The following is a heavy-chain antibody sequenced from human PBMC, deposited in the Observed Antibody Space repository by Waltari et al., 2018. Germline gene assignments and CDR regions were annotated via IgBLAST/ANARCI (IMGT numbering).Heavy chain of an antibody. J-gene: IGHJ4*02. D-gene: IGHD6-19*01. V-gene: IGHV1-58*01. CDR1: GFTFTSSA. CDR2: IVVGSGNT. CDR3: AADPDRYSSGPPSFDY. Sequence: QMQLVQSGPEVKKPGTSVKVSCTASGFTFTSSAVPGRRQARGQRLEWIGWIVVGSGNTNYEQKFQERVTITRDMSTSTAYMELSSLRSEDTAVYYCAADPDRYSSGPPSFDYWGQGTLVTVSS.